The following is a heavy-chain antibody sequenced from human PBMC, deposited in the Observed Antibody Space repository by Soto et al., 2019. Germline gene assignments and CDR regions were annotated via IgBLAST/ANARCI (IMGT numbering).Heavy chain of an antibody. V-gene: IGHV4-31*03. Sequence: SEPLSLTYSVAGGYVSSGPYYWSWIRQHPGKGLEWIGYIYYSGTTYYNPSLKSRVTMSVDTSKNHFSLKLSSVTAADTAVYYCARARYCSSITCYAGPWFDPWGQGALVTVSS. CDR2: IYYSGTT. D-gene: IGHD2-2*01. CDR1: GGYVSSGPYY. CDR3: ARARYCSSITCYAGPWFDP. J-gene: IGHJ5*02.